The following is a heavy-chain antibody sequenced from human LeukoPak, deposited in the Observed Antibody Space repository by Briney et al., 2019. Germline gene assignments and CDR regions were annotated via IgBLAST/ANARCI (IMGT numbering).Heavy chain of an antibody. V-gene: IGHV4-61*02. CDR2: IYTNGDDEYTNS. D-gene: IGHD3-22*01. CDR3: ARGYDRVDY. J-gene: IGHJ4*02. CDR1: GDSILSGMDH. Sequence: PSETLSLTCSVSGDSILSGMDHWSWFRQPAGKGLEWLGRIYTNGDDEYTNSDYNPSLNSRIIISVDTSKNQFSLSLRSVTATDTAMYFCARGYDRVDYWGQGTLVTVSS.